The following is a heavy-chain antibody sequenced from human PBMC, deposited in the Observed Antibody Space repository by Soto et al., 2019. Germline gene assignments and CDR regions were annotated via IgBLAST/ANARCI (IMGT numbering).Heavy chain of an antibody. Sequence: QVQLVESGGGVVQPGRSLRLSCEASGFTFRTYGMHWVRQAPGKGLEWVAVISDDGGNKYNIASVEGLVTISRDNSKNRLYLQMNSLRTEDTAVYYCAKGGGYSYGTNDAFDIWGQGTMVIVSS. CDR3: AKGGGYSYGTNDAFDI. CDR2: ISDDGGNK. CDR1: GFTFRTYG. D-gene: IGHD5-12*01. V-gene: IGHV3-30*18. J-gene: IGHJ3*02.